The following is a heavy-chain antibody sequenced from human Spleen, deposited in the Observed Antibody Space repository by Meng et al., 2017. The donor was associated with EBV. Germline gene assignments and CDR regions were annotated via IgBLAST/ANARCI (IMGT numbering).Heavy chain of an antibody. CDR1: DVSVTRGEYY. CDR2: IHYGGAS. Sequence: VRLQASGPGLVKPSDTLSLTCSGSDVSVTRGEYYWTRIRQSPGKGLEWIGYIHYGGASNYNPSLKSRVTISLDTSKNQFSLRVNAVTAADTAVYFCARGHSSDWDYFFDSWGLGTLVTVSS. V-gene: IGHV4-61*08. CDR3: ARGHSSDWDYFFDS. D-gene: IGHD6-19*01. J-gene: IGHJ4*02.